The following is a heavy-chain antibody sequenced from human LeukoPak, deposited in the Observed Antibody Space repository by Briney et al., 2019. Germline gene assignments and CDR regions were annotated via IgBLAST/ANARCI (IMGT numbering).Heavy chain of an antibody. CDR2: ISGSGGGT. CDR3: AKDPTV. V-gene: IGHV3-23*01. CDR1: GFSFSTYA. D-gene: IGHD4-11*01. Sequence: GGSLRLSCAASGFSFSTYAMSWVRQAPGKGLKWVSGISGSGGGTYYADSVKGRFTISRDNSKNTLYLQMNSLRVEDTAVYYCAKDPTVGGQGTLVTVSS. J-gene: IGHJ4*02.